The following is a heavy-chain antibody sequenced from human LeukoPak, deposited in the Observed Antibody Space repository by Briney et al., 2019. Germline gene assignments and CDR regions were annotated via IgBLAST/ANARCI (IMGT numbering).Heavy chain of an antibody. Sequence: SETLSLTCTVSGGSISSSSYYWGWIRQPPGKGLEWIGYIYYSGSTNYNPSLKSRVTISVDTSKNQFSLKLSSVTAADTAVYYCARVNDILTGYYFAFDIWGQGTMVTVSS. CDR2: IYYSGST. CDR3: ARVNDILTGYYFAFDI. D-gene: IGHD3-9*01. CDR1: GGSISSSSYY. V-gene: IGHV4-61*05. J-gene: IGHJ3*02.